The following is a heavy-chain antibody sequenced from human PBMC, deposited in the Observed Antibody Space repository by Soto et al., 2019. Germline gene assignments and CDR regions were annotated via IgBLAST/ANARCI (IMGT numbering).Heavy chain of an antibody. CDR1: GLTVSSYA. CDR3: AKGWMDV. V-gene: IGHV3-53*01. J-gene: IGHJ6*02. CDR2: IYASDST. Sequence: EVQLVESGGGLIQPGGSLRLSCAVSGLTVSSYAMSWVRQAPGEGLEWVSVIYASDSTHYADSVKGRFTISRDNSKKPLFLQMNSLRAEDTAVYYCAKGWMDVWGQGTTVTVS.